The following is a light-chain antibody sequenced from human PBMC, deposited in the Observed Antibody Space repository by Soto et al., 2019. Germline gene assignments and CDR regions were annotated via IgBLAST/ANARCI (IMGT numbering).Light chain of an antibody. CDR1: SGSIASDY. J-gene: IGLJ2*01. CDR3: QSYDSSNHVV. Sequence: KFMLTQPHSVSESPGKTVTISCTRSSGSIASDYVQWYQQRPGSAPTTVIYEDNQRPSGVPDRFSGSIDRSSNSASLTISGLKTEDEADYYCQSYDSSNHVVFGGGTKLTVL. CDR2: EDN. V-gene: IGLV6-57*04.